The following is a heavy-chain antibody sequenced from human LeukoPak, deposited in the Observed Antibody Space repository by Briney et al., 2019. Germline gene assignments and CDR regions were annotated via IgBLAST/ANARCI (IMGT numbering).Heavy chain of an antibody. CDR1: GGSISSGSYY. J-gene: IGHJ5*02. CDR2: IYYSGST. Sequence: PSETLSLTCTVSGGSISSGSYYWGWIRQPPGKGLEWIGSIYYSGSTYYNPSLKSRVTISVDTSKNQFSLKLSSVTAADTAVYYCARQVEDIVVVPAANNWFDPWGQGTLVTVSS. CDR3: ARQVEDIVVVPAANNWFDP. V-gene: IGHV4-39*01. D-gene: IGHD2-2*01.